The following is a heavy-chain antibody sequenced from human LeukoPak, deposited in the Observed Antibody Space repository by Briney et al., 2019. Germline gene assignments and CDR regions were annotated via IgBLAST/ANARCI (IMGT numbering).Heavy chain of an antibody. V-gene: IGHV3-66*01. CDR1: GFTFSNAR. D-gene: IGHD3-22*01. Sequence: PGGSLRLSCAASGFTFSNARMSWVRQAPGKGLEWVSVIYSGGSTYYADSVKGRFTISRDNSKNTLYLQMNSLRAEDTAVYYCARVNDSSGEYYFDYWGQGTLVTVSS. J-gene: IGHJ4*02. CDR2: IYSGGST. CDR3: ARVNDSSGEYYFDY.